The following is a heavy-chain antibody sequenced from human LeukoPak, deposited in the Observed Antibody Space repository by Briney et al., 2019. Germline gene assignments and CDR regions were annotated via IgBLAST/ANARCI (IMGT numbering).Heavy chain of an antibody. Sequence: GASVKVSCKVSGYTLTELSMHWVRQAPGKGLEWMGGFDPEDGETIYAQKFQGRVTMTEDTSTDTAYMELSSLRSEDTAVYYCATDTGGDYFSYYYGMTSGAKGPRSPSP. D-gene: IGHD4-17*01. J-gene: IGHJ6*02. CDR2: FDPEDGET. CDR1: GYTLTELS. CDR3: ATDTGGDYFSYYYGMTS. V-gene: IGHV1-24*01.